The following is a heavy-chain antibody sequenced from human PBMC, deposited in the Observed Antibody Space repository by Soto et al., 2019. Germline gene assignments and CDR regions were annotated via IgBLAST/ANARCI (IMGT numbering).Heavy chain of an antibody. D-gene: IGHD6-13*01. CDR1: GYTFTGYY. CDR3: ARDRSSWSSDGMDV. CDR2: INPNSGGT. J-gene: IGHJ6*02. V-gene: IGHV1-2*04. Sequence: ASVKVSCKASGYTFTGYYMHWVRQAPGQGLEWMGWINPNSGGTNYAQKFQGWVTMTRDTSISTAYMELSRLRSDDTAVYYCARDRSSWSSDGMDVWGQGTTVTVSS.